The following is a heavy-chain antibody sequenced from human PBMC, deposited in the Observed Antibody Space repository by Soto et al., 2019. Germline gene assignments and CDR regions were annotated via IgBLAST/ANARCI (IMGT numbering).Heavy chain of an antibody. CDR1: GFPFSSYT. Sequence: SLRLSCTATGFPFSSYTLHWLRRAPGKGLEWVGILSVDGSSKYSADWLQVRIVISRDNSKSIAYLQMKRLKAEDTAVYYCTRAGSGSLYYYGMDVWGQGTTDTVSS. CDR3: TRAGSGSLYYYGMDV. CDR2: LSVDGSSK. V-gene: IGHV3-30*09. J-gene: IGHJ6*02. D-gene: IGHD3-10*01.